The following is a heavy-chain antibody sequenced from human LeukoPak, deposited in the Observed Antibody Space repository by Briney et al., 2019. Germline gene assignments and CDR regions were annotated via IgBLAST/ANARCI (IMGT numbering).Heavy chain of an antibody. V-gene: IGHV4-39*01. J-gene: IGHJ5*02. D-gene: IGHD3-22*01. CDR1: GGSISSSSYY. CDR2: IYYSGST. CDR3: ARQYYDSSGYLSDWFDP. Sequence: SETLSLTCTVSGGSISSSSYYWGWIRQPPGKGLEWIGSIYYSGSTYYNPSLKSRVTISVDTSKNLFSLKLSSVTAADTAVYYCARQYYDSSGYLSDWFDPWGQGTLVTVSS.